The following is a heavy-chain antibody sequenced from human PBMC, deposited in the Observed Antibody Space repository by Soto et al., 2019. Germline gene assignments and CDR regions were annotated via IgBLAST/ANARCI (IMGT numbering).Heavy chain of an antibody. V-gene: IGHV4-39*01. Sequence: SETLSLTCTVSGGSVSSTTYYWAWIRQPPGRGLEWIGSIHYSRGTYYNPSLKSRVAISVDTSKNHFSLNLSSVTAADTAVYYCAGCYMDLPSPPCSSPSWCPGPLVTVSS. J-gene: IGHJ5*02. CDR2: IHYSRGT. CDR3: AGCYMDLPSPPCSSPS. CDR1: GGSVSSTTYY. D-gene: IGHD3-10*01.